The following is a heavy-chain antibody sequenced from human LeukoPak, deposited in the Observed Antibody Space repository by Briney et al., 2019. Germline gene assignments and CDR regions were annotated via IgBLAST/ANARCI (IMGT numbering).Heavy chain of an antibody. V-gene: IGHV4-39*01. CDR2: IYYSGST. CDR3: ARFGSNYFDY. Sequence: SETLSLTCTASGGSISTTGYYWGRIRQPPGKGLDCIGSIYYSGSTYYNPSLKSRVTISVDTSKNQFSLKLSSVTAADTAVYYCARFGSNYFDYWGQGTLVTVSS. D-gene: IGHD3-3*01. CDR1: GGSISTTGYY. J-gene: IGHJ4*02.